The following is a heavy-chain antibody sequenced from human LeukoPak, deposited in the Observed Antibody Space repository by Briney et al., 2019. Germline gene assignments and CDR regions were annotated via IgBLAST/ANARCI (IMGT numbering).Heavy chain of an antibody. CDR2: INGYGGST. J-gene: IGHJ4*02. V-gene: IGHV3-23*01. CDR1: GFTFSSYA. CDR3: AKYRGYALTNYYFDY. D-gene: IGHD5-12*01. Sequence: GGSLRLSCAASGFTFSSYAMSWVRQAPGKGLEWVSAINGYGGSTYYADSVKGRFTISRDNSKNTLYLKMNSLRAEDTAVYYCAKYRGYALTNYYFDYWGQGSLVTVSS.